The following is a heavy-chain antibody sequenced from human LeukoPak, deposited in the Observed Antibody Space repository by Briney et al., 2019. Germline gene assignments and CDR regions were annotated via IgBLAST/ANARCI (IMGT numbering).Heavy chain of an antibody. CDR2: INTNTGNP. CDR1: GYTFTSYA. J-gene: IGHJ4*02. D-gene: IGHD6-13*01. CDR3: ARDYRLIWYSSSWTGNYFDY. Sequence: ASVKVSCKASGYTFTSYAMNWVRQAPGQGLEWTGWINTNTGNPTYAQGFTGRFVFSLDTSVSTAYLQISSLKAEDTAVYYCARDYRLIWYSSSWTGNYFDYWGQGTLVTVSS. V-gene: IGHV7-4-1*02.